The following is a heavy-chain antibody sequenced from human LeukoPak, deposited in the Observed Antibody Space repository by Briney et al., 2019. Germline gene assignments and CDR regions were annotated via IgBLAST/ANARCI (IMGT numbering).Heavy chain of an antibody. CDR2: IGDSGGST. D-gene: IGHD3-10*01. CDR3: ARDIRGSGNYGWFDP. CDR1: GFTFSSYA. V-gene: IGHV3-23*01. Sequence: GESLRLSCVASGFTFSSYAMSWVRQAPGKGLEWVASIGDSGGSTYYVDSVRGRFTISRDNSKNTLYLQMNSLRAEDTAIYSCARDIRGSGNYGWFDPWGQGTLVTVSS. J-gene: IGHJ5*02.